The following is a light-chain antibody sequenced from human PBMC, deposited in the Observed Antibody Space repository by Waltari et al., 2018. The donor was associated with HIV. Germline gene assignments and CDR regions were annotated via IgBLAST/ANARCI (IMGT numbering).Light chain of an antibody. J-gene: IGKJ4*01. CDR2: WAS. Sequence: DIVMTQSPDSLVVSLGERATINCKSSQSVLYSSSSKNYLAWYQQKPGQSPKLLIYWASTRESGVPDRFSGGGSGTDFTLTISSLQAEDFAVYYCQQRSNWPLTFGGGTKVEIK. CDR1: QSVLYSSSSKNY. CDR3: QQRSNWPLT. V-gene: IGKV4-1*01.